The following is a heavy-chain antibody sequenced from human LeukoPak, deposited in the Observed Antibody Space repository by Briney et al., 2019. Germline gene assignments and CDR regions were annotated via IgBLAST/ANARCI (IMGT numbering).Heavy chain of an antibody. CDR1: GGSISSGDYY. J-gene: IGHJ4*02. CDR3: ARVGVGAKDY. CDR2: INHSGST. V-gene: IGHV4-39*07. Sequence: SETLSLTCTVSGGSISSGDYYLSWIRQPPGKGLEWIGEINHSGSTNYNPSLKSRVTISVDTSKNQFSLKLSSATAADTAVYYCARVGVGAKDYWGQGTLVTVSS. D-gene: IGHD1-26*01.